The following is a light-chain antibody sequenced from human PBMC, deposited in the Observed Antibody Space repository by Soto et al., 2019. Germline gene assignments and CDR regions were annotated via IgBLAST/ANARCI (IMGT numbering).Light chain of an antibody. J-gene: IGKJ1*01. CDR3: QRYNSPPWT. CDR1: QGIDYF. V-gene: IGKV1-27*01. Sequence: IQMTQSPASLSASVGDRVTITCRASQGIDYFLAWYQQKPGKVPKLLIYRASTLQSGVPSRFSGSGSGTDFSLTISGLQPEDVATYFCQRYNSPPWTFGQGTKVDIK. CDR2: RAS.